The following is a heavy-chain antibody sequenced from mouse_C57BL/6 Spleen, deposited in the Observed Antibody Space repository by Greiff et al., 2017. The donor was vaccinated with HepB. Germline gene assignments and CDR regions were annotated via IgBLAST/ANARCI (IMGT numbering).Heavy chain of an antibody. CDR2: IDPSDSYT. V-gene: IGHV1-69*01. D-gene: IGHD1-1*01. CDR3: ANYYGSMPFAY. Sequence: QVQLQQPGAELVMPGASVKLSCKASGYTFPSYWMHWVKQRPGQGLEWIGEIDPSDSYTNYNQKFKGKSTLTVDKSSSTAYMQLSSLTSEDSAVYYCANYYGSMPFAYWGQGTLVTVSA. CDR1: GYTFPSYW. J-gene: IGHJ3*01.